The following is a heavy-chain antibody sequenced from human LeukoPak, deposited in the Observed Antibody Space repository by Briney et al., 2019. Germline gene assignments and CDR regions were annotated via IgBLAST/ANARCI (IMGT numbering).Heavy chain of an antibody. J-gene: IGHJ5*02. CDR3: ARGGYYYGSGSYYKVPSHWFDP. Sequence: GASVKVSCKVSGYTLTELSMHWVRQAPGKGLEWMGGFDPEDGETIYVQKFQGRVTMTEDTSTDTAYMELRSLRSEDTAVYYCARGGYYYGSGSYYKVPSHWFDPWGQGTLVTVSS. CDR1: GYTLTELS. V-gene: IGHV1-24*01. CDR2: FDPEDGET. D-gene: IGHD3-10*01.